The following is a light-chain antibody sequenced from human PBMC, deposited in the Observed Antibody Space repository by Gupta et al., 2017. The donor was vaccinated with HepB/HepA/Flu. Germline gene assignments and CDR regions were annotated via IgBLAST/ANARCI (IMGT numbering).Light chain of an antibody. Sequence: DTQMTESPSTLSASVGDRVTITCRASQSISSWLAWYQQKPGKAPKLLIYKASGLESGVPSRFSGIGSGTEFTLTISSLQPDDFATYYCQEDDGHSWTFGQGTKVEIK. CDR2: KAS. J-gene: IGKJ1*01. CDR1: QSISSW. V-gene: IGKV1-5*03. CDR3: QEDDGHSWT.